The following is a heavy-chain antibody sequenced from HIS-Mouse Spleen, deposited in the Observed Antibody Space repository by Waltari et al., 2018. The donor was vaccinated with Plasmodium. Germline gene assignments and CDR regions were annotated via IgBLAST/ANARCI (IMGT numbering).Heavy chain of an antibody. Sequence: QVQLVQSGAEVKKPGASVKVSCKASGYTFTGYYMHWVRQAPGQGLEWMGWIKPNSGGTKYEKKFQGRVTMTRDTSSSTAYMELSRLRSDDTAVYYCARWGVDAFDIWGQGTMVTVSS. CDR1: GYTFTGYY. V-gene: IGHV1-2*02. CDR3: ARWGVDAFDI. J-gene: IGHJ3*02. D-gene: IGHD3-16*01. CDR2: IKPNSGGT.